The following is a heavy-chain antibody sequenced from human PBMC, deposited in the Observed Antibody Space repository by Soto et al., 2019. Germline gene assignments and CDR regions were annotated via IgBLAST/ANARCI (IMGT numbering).Heavy chain of an antibody. Sequence: PGESLKISCKGSGYSFTSYWISWVRQMPGKGLEWLGRIDPSDSYTNYSPSFQGHVTISADKSISTAYLQWSSLKASDTAMYYCARHVVLMVYATVEDPYGMDVWGQGTTVTVSS. CDR3: ARHVVLMVYATVEDPYGMDV. V-gene: IGHV5-10-1*01. CDR1: GYSFTSYW. CDR2: IDPSDSYT. D-gene: IGHD2-8*01. J-gene: IGHJ6*02.